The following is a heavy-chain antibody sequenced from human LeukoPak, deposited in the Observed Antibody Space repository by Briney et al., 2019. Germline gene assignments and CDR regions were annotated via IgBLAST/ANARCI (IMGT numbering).Heavy chain of an antibody. CDR1: GFTFDDYG. J-gene: IGHJ6*04. CDR3: ARDSPIPTTGMDV. Sequence: PGGSLRLSCAASGFTFDDYGMSWVRQAPGKGLEWVSGINWNGGSTGYADSVKGRFTISRDNAKNSLYLQMNSLRAEDTAVYHCARDSPIPTTGMDVWGKGTTVTVSS. V-gene: IGHV3-20*01. CDR2: INWNGGST. D-gene: IGHD1-14*01.